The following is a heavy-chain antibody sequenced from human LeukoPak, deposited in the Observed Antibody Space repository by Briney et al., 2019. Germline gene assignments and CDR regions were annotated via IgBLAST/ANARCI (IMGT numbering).Heavy chain of an antibody. V-gene: IGHV4-4*02. J-gene: IGHJ4*02. Sequence: SETLSLTCAVSGGSISSNNWWGWVRQPPGKGLEWIGEIYHSGSPNYNPSLKSRVTISVDKSRNHFSLNLSSVTAADTAVYYCASFYSSGWYDYWGQGTLVTVSS. CDR2: IYHSGSP. CDR1: GGSISSNNW. D-gene: IGHD6-19*01. CDR3: ASFYSSGWYDY.